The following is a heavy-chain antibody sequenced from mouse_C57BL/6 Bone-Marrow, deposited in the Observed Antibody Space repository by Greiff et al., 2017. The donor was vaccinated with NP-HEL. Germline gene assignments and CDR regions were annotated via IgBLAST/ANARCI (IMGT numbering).Heavy chain of an antibody. CDR3: ARPNSSGYFAY. D-gene: IGHD3-2*02. CDR2: ISSGGSYT. CDR1: GFTFSSYG. V-gene: IGHV5-6*01. Sequence: EVKVVESGGDLVKPGGSLKLSCAASGFTFSSYGMSWVRQTPDKRLEWVATISSGGSYTYYPDSVKGRFTISRDNAKNTLYLQMSSLKSEDTAMYYCARPNSSGYFAYWGQGTLVTVSA. J-gene: IGHJ3*01.